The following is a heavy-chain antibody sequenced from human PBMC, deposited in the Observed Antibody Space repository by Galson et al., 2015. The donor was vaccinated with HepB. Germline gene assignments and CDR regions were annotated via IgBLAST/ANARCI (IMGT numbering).Heavy chain of an antibody. D-gene: IGHD4-23*01. Sequence: SVKVSCKASGYTFTSYGISWVRQAPGQGLEWMGWISTYNGNTHYAQKLQGRVTMTTDTSTSTAYMELRSLRSGDTAVYYCARNSRLYYFDYWGQGTLVTVSS. CDR3: ARNSRLYYFDY. CDR2: ISTYNGNT. J-gene: IGHJ4*02. CDR1: GYTFTSYG. V-gene: IGHV1-18*01.